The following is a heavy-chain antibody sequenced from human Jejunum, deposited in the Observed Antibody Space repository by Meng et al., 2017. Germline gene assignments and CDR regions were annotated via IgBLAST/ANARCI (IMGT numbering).Heavy chain of an antibody. CDR3: ASQRRSWQDYFDF. Sequence: SETLSLTCAVSGYSISSGYFWGWVRQPPGKGLEWIGSFYHTGTAYYNQSLKSRVTISADTPRNQFSLILTSVTAADAAVYFCASQRRSWQDYFDFWGQGILVTVSS. CDR1: GYSISSGYF. J-gene: IGHJ4*02. D-gene: IGHD6-19*01. V-gene: IGHV4-38-2*01. CDR2: FYHTGTA.